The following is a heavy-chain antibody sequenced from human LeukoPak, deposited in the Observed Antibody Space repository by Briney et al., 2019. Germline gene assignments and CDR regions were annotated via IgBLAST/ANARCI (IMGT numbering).Heavy chain of an antibody. Sequence: PGGSLRLSCAASGFTFSSYSMNWVRQAPGKGLEWVSYISSSSSPIYFADSVKGRFTISRDNSKNTLYLQMNSLRAEDTAVYYCAKDDSGSSQPFDYWGQGTLVTVSS. CDR3: AKDDSGSSQPFDY. CDR1: GFTFSSYS. J-gene: IGHJ4*02. CDR2: ISSSSSPI. V-gene: IGHV3-48*01. D-gene: IGHD1-26*01.